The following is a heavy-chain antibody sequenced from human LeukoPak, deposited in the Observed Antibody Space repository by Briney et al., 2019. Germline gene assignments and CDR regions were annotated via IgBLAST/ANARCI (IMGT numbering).Heavy chain of an antibody. CDR2: IKSKTDGGTA. D-gene: IGHD4-17*01. Sequence: GGSLRLPCAASGFTFSNAWMSWVRQAPGKGLEWVGRIKSKTDGGTADYAAPVKGRFTISRDDSKNTLYLQMNSLKTEDTAVYYCTTEATVTTSPPFQHWGQGTLVTVSS. CDR1: GFTFSNAW. J-gene: IGHJ1*01. CDR3: TTEATVTTSPPFQH. V-gene: IGHV3-15*01.